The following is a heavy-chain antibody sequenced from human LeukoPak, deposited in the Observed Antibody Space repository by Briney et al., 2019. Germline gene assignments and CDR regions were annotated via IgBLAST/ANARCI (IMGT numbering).Heavy chain of an antibody. D-gene: IGHD1-1*01. Sequence: GGSLGLFCAASGYIFRSYSINWVRLGPGKGLVWVSSISTGSTYIYYADSVKGRFTVYRDNAKNSLYLQMNSLRAEDTAVYYCARDLAGTGLSVFDLWGQGTMVTVSS. CDR1: GYIFRSYS. J-gene: IGHJ3*01. CDR3: ARDLAGTGLSVFDL. CDR2: ISTGSTYI. V-gene: IGHV3-21*01.